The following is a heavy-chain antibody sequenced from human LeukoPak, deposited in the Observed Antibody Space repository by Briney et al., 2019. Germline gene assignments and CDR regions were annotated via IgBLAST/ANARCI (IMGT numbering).Heavy chain of an antibody. J-gene: IGHJ4*02. CDR3: ARGPYGSGSYPYYFDY. CDR1: GGTFTSYA. V-gene: IGHV1-69*04. Sequence: ASVKVSFKASGGTFTSYAISWVRQAPGQGLEWMGRIIPILGIANYAQKFQGRVTITADKSTSTAYMELSSLRSEDTAVYYCARGPYGSGSYPYYFDYWGQGTLVTVSS. CDR2: IIPILGIA. D-gene: IGHD3-10*01.